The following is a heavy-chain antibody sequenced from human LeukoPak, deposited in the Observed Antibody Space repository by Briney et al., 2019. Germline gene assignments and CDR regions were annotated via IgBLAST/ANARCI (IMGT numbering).Heavy chain of an antibody. Sequence: PSETLSLTCAVYGGSFSGYYWSWIRQPPGKGLEWIGEINHSGSTNYNPPLKSRVTISVDTSKNQFSLKLSSVTAADTAVYYCARAVAGKWELPPRLDYWGQGTLVTVSS. V-gene: IGHV4-34*01. CDR1: GGSFSGYY. CDR2: INHSGST. D-gene: IGHD1-26*01. CDR3: ARAVAGKWELPPRLDY. J-gene: IGHJ4*02.